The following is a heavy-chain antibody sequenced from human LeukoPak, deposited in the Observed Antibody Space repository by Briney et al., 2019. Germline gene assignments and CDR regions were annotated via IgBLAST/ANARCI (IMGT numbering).Heavy chain of an antibody. CDR3: ASTGGNAADY. V-gene: IGHV4-59*08. CDR2: IYYSGST. D-gene: IGHD2-8*02. Sequence: PSETLSLTCTVSGGSTSSYYWSWIRQPPGKGLEWIGYIYYSGSTNYNPSLKSRVTISVDTSRNQFSLKLSSVTAADTAVYYCASTGGNAADYWGQGTLVTVSS. J-gene: IGHJ4*02. CDR1: GGSTSSYY.